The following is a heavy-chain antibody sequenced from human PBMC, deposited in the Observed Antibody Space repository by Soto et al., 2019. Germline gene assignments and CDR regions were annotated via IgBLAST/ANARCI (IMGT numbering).Heavy chain of an antibody. D-gene: IGHD3-9*01. CDR1: GFTFSSYA. Sequence: PGGSLRLSCAASGFTFSSYAMRWVRQAPGKGLEWVAVISYDGSNKYYADSVKGRFTISRDNSKNTLYLQMNSLRAEDTAVYYCARAGSADYDILTGYYMDNNFDYWGQGTLVTVSS. V-gene: IGHV3-30-3*01. CDR2: ISYDGSNK. J-gene: IGHJ4*02. CDR3: ARAGSADYDILTGYYMDNNFDY.